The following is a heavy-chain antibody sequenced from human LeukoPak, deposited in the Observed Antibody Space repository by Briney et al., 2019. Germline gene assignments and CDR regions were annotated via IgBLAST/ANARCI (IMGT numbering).Heavy chain of an antibody. J-gene: IGHJ6*02. CDR2: ISGSGGST. V-gene: IGHV3-23*01. Sequence: GGSLRLSCAASGFTFSSYAMSWVRQAPGKGLEWVSAISGSGGSTYYADSVKGRFTISRDNSKNTLYLQMNSLRAEDTAVYYCAKNLGYCSGGSCYGESYYYHGMDVWGQGTTVTVSS. CDR3: AKNLGYCSGGSCYGESYYYHGMDV. CDR1: GFTFSSYA. D-gene: IGHD2-15*01.